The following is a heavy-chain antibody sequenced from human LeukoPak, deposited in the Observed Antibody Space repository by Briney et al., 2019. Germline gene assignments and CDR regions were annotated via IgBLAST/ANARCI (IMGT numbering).Heavy chain of an antibody. V-gene: IGHV3-23*01. CDR1: GFTFSTYA. D-gene: IGHD1-26*01. Sequence: GGSLRLSCAASGFTFSTYAMSWVRQAPGRGLEWVSAISVTGGSTYSADSVKGRFTISRDNSKNTLYLQMNSLRAEDTAAYYCAKHSRGSFRGASAFDYWGQGTVVTVSS. CDR2: ISVTGGST. CDR3: AKHSRGSFRGASAFDY. J-gene: IGHJ4*02.